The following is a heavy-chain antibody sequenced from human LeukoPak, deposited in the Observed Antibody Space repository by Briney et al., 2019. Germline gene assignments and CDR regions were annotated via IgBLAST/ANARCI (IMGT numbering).Heavy chain of an antibody. Sequence: GGSLRLSCAASGFSFSICSMNWVRQAPGKGLEWVSYISSSSSAIYYADSVKGRFTISRDNAKNSVYLQMNSLRDEDTAVYYCARVKTAMDIDYWGQGTLVTVSS. J-gene: IGHJ4*02. CDR1: GFSFSICS. D-gene: IGHD5-18*01. CDR3: ARVKTAMDIDY. V-gene: IGHV3-48*02. CDR2: ISSSSSAI.